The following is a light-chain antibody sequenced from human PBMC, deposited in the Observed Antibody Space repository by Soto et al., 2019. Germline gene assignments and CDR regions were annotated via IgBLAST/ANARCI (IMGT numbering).Light chain of an antibody. CDR3: QEYDNLPIT. V-gene: IGKV1-33*01. Sequence: DFQITHSPSSLSASVGATVPIHCRARQPTNNYLNWYQQKPGKAPKLLICDASNLETGVPSRFSGSGSGTDCTFTITSLQPEDIATYYCQEYDNLPITFGHATRLEI. CDR1: QPTNNY. J-gene: IGKJ5*01. CDR2: DAS.